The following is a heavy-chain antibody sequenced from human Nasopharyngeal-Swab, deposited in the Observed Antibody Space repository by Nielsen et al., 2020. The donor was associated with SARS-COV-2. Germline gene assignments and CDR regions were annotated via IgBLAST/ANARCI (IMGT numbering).Heavy chain of an antibody. Sequence: ASVKVSCKASGYTFTSYGISWVRQAPGQGLEWMGWISAYNGNTNYAQKLQGRVTMTTDTSTSTAYMELGSLRSDDTAVYYCARDLGYYYGSGAPNWFDPWGQGTLVTVSS. CDR3: ARDLGYYYGSGAPNWFDP. J-gene: IGHJ5*02. CDR2: ISAYNGNT. CDR1: GYTFTSYG. V-gene: IGHV1-18*01. D-gene: IGHD3-10*01.